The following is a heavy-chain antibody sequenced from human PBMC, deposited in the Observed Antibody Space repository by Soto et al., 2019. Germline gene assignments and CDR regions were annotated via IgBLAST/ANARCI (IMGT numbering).Heavy chain of an antibody. J-gene: IGHJ4*02. D-gene: IGHD5-18*01. Sequence: PGGSLRLSCTASGFTFTNYAMSWVRQAPGKGLEWVSAIGSTGGDTYYADSVKGRFTISRDNSKSTVYLQMNSLRAEDTAVYHCANLYGYSYGYIDYWGPGTLVTVSS. V-gene: IGHV3-23*01. CDR3: ANLYGYSYGYIDY. CDR2: IGSTGGDT. CDR1: GFTFTNYA.